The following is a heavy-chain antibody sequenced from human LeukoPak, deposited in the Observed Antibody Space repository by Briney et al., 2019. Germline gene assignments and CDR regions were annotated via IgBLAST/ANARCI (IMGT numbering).Heavy chain of an antibody. Sequence: ASVKVSCKASGYTFTSYGISWVRQAPGQGLEWMGWISGYNGNTNYAQNLQGRVTMTTDTSTSTVYMELRSLRSDDTAVYYCARANMVRGVGSFFDRNWFDPWGQGTLVTVSS. CDR1: GYTFTSYG. CDR2: ISGYNGNT. J-gene: IGHJ5*02. CDR3: ARANMVRGVGSFFDRNWFDP. D-gene: IGHD3-10*01. V-gene: IGHV1-18*01.